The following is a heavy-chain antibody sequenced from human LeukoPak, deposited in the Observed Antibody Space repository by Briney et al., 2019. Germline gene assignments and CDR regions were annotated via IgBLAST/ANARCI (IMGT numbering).Heavy chain of an antibody. CDR1: GFTFSRYW. CDR3: VREPLGDYGGNTDAFDI. CDR2: INTDGTSS. D-gene: IGHD4-23*01. Sequence: GGSLRLSCAASGFTFSRYWMHWVRQAPGKGLVWVSRINTDGTSSSYADFVKGRFTISRDNSKNTLYLQMNSLRAEDTAVYYCVREPLGDYGGNTDAFDIWGQGTMGTASS. J-gene: IGHJ3*02. V-gene: IGHV3-74*01.